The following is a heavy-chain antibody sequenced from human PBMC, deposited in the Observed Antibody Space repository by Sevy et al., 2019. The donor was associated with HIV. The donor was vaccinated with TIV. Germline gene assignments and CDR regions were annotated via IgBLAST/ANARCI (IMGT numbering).Heavy chain of an antibody. V-gene: IGHV1-69*13. CDR1: GGTFSSYA. J-gene: IGHJ3*02. D-gene: IGHD3-22*01. CDR3: TRGFESMTYTFDI. Sequence: ASVKVSCKASGGTFSSYAISWVRQAPGQGLEWMGGIVPIFGTANYAQKFQGRVTITADEFTSTAYMELSSLRSEDTAVYYGTRGFESMTYTFDIWGQGTMVTVSS. CDR2: IVPIFGTA.